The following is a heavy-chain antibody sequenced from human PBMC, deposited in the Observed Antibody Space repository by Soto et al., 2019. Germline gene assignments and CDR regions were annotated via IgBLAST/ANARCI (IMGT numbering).Heavy chain of an antibody. CDR1: GFSFSSFF. CDR2: MNPDGSDK. V-gene: IGHV3-7*01. Sequence: EVQLEESGGGLVQPGGSLRLSCVGSGFSFSSFFMGWVRQAPGKGLEWVADMNPDGSDKGYVDSAKGRFTISRGIVRNSLYLQMNSLRVEDTAMYYCSRGWSGAYDTWGRGTVVTVSS. D-gene: IGHD3-10*02. CDR3: SRGWSGAYDT. J-gene: IGHJ3*02.